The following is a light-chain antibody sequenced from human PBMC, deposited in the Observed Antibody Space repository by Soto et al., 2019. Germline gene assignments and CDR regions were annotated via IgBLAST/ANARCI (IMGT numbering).Light chain of an antibody. CDR1: KLGDKY. Sequence: SYELTQPPSVSVSPGQTASITCSGDKLGDKYACWYQQKPGQSPVLVIYQDSKRPSGIPERFSGSNSGNTATLTISGTQAMDEADYYCRAWDSSTNVFGTGTKVTVL. CDR2: QDS. J-gene: IGLJ1*01. CDR3: RAWDSSTNV. V-gene: IGLV3-1*01.